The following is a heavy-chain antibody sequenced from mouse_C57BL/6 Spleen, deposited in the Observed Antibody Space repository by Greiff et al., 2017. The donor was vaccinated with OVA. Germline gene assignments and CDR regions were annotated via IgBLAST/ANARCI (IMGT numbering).Heavy chain of an antibody. J-gene: IGHJ3*01. CDR1: GFTFSDYG. Sequence: EVKLVESGGGLVKPGGSLKLSCAASGFTFSDYGMHWVRQAPEKGLEWVAYISRGSSTTYYADTVKGRFTISRDNATNTLFLQMASLRSEDTAMYYYARGDLYYAAYWGQGTLVTVSA. CDR2: ISRGSSTT. CDR3: ARGDLYYAAY. D-gene: IGHD1-1*01. V-gene: IGHV5-17*01.